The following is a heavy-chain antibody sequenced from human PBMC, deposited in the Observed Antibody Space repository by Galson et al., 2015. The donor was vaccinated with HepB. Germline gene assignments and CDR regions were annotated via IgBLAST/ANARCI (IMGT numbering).Heavy chain of an antibody. Sequence: SVKVSCKASGYTFNKYGISWVRQAPGQGVEWMGWISTKRGNTKHAQRLQGRVTMTTETSTNTAYMELRSLRSADTAVYYCARGVDWALDYWGQGTLVTVSS. J-gene: IGHJ4*02. D-gene: IGHD3-9*01. CDR1: GYTFNKYG. CDR2: ISTKRGNT. V-gene: IGHV1-18*01. CDR3: ARGVDWALDY.